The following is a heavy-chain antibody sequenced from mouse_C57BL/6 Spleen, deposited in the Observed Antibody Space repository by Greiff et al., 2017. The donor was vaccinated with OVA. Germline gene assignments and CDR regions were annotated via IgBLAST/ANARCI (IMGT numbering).Heavy chain of an antibody. V-gene: IGHV1-81*01. CDR2: IYPRSGNT. Sequence: QVHVKQSGAELARPGASVKLSCKASGYTFTSYGISWVKQRTGQGLEWIGEIYPRSGNTYYNEKFKGKATLTADKSSSTAYMELRSLTSEDSAVYFCAREGYYDYDGRYWYFDVWGTGTTVTVSS. CDR1: GYTFTSYG. J-gene: IGHJ1*03. D-gene: IGHD2-4*01. CDR3: AREGYYDYDGRYWYFDV.